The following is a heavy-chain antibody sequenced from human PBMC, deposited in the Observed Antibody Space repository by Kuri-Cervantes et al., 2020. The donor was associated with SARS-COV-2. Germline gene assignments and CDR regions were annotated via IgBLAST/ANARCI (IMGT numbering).Heavy chain of an antibody. CDR3: AREEGGELGEAFDY. CDR1: GFTVSNNY. J-gene: IGHJ4*02. CDR2: IDSSSYYI. Sequence: GGSLRLSCAASGFTVSNNYMNWIRQAPGKGLEWVASIDSSSYYIYHADSVKGRLTISRDNAKTSLYLQMNSLKLEDTAVYYCAREEGGELGEAFDYWGQGALVTVSS. V-gene: IGHV3-21*01. D-gene: IGHD7-27*01.